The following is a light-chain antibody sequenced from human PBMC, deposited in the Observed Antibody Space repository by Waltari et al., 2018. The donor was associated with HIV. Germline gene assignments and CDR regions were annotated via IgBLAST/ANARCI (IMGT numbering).Light chain of an antibody. CDR2: ATS. Sequence: DIQLTQSPSFLSASIGDSVTITCRASQNIYSYLVWYQQKPGRAPQVLTYATSTLQSGVPSRFSGSGSGTEFALTITNLQPDDFATYYCQQVNGYPLTFGGGTKVEIK. CDR1: QNIYSY. J-gene: IGKJ4*01. CDR3: QQVNGYPLT. V-gene: IGKV1-9*01.